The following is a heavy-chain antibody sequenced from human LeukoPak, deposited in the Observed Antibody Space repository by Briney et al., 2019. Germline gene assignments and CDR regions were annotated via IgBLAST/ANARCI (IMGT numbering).Heavy chain of an antibody. V-gene: IGHV3-30*03. CDR2: ISYDGSNK. J-gene: IGHJ4*02. Sequence: AGGSLRLSCAASGFTFSSYGMHWVRQAPGKGLEWVAVISYDGSNKYYADSVKGRFTISRDNSKNTLYLQMNSLRAEDTAVYYCATLARDLDYWGQGTLVTVSS. CDR1: GFTFSSYG. CDR3: ATLARDLDY.